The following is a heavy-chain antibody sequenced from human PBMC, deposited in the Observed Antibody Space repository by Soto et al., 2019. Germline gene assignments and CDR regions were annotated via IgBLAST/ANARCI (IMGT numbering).Heavy chain of an antibody. CDR2: IYYSGST. CDR3: ARDGSGSYPLYYYYYGMDV. V-gene: IGHV4-59*01. CDR1: GGSISSYY. D-gene: IGHD1-26*01. Sequence: PSETLSLTCTVSGGSISSYYWSWIRQPPGKGLEWIGYIYYSGSTNYNPSLKSRVTISVDTSKNQFSLKLSSVTAADTAVYYCARDGSGSYPLYYYYYGMDVWGQGTTVTVS. J-gene: IGHJ6*02.